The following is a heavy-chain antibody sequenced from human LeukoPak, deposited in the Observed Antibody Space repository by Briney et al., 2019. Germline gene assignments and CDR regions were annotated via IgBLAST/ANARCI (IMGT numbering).Heavy chain of an antibody. CDR2: INAGNGNT. Sequence: ASVKVSCKASGHTFTGYYMHWVRQAPGQRLEWMGWINAGNGNTKYSQKFQGRVTITRDTSASTAYMELSSLRSEDTAVYYCARGVAAPYYFDYWGQGTLVTVSS. V-gene: IGHV1-3*01. D-gene: IGHD6-25*01. J-gene: IGHJ4*02. CDR1: GHTFTGYY. CDR3: ARGVAAPYYFDY.